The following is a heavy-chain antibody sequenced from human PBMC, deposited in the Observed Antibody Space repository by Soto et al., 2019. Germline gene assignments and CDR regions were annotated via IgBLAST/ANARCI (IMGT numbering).Heavy chain of an antibody. J-gene: IGHJ3*02. CDR1: GFTFSSYW. CDR2: INSDGSST. V-gene: IGHV3-74*01. CDR3: ARDRGGDIVVVVAANDAFDI. D-gene: IGHD2-15*01. Sequence: GGSLRLSCAASGFTFSSYWMHWVRQAPGKGLVWVSRINSDGSSTSYADSVKGRFTISRDNAKNTLYLQMNSLRAEDTAVYYCARDRGGDIVVVVAANDAFDIWGQGTMVTVSS.